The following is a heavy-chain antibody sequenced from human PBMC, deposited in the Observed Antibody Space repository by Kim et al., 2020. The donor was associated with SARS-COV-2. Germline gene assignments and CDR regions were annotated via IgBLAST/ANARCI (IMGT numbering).Heavy chain of an antibody. Sequence: RYYADSVKGRFTISRDNAKRSLFLQTSSLRAEDTGFYYCARKDLYSYALDYWGQGTLVTVSS. CDR2: R. D-gene: IGHD5-18*01. J-gene: IGHJ4*02. CDR3: ARKDLYSYALDY. V-gene: IGHV3-48*03.